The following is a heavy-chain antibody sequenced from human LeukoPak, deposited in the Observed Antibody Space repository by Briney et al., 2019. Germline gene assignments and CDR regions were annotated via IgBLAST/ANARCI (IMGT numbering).Heavy chain of an antibody. Sequence: PGGSLRLSCAASGFTFSDAWMSWVRQAPGKGLEWVGRIKRKADGGTTDYAAPVKGRFTISRDDSKNALYLQMNSLETEDTGVYYCTTGRVQGEAVAGTGGFDYWGQGTLVTVSS. CDR1: GFTFSDAW. J-gene: IGHJ4*02. CDR3: TTGRVQGEAVAGTGGFDY. V-gene: IGHV3-15*01. D-gene: IGHD6-19*01. CDR2: IKRKADGGTT.